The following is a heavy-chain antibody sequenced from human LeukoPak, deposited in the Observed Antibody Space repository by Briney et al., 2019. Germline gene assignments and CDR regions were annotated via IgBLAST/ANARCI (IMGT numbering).Heavy chain of an antibody. Sequence: GGSLRLSCAASGFTFGSYSMNWVRQAPGKGLEWVSSISSSSSYIYYADSVKGRFTISRDNAKNSLYLQMNSLRAEDTAVYYCARDSEPDFWSGYYCLDYWGQGTLVTVSS. CDR1: GFTFGSYS. V-gene: IGHV3-21*01. D-gene: IGHD3-3*01. CDR2: ISSSSSYI. CDR3: ARDSEPDFWSGYYCLDY. J-gene: IGHJ4*02.